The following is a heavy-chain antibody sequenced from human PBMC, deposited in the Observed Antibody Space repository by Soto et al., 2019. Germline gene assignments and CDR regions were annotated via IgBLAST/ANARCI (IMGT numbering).Heavy chain of an antibody. Sequence: SETLSLTCTVSGGSISSGGYYWSWIRQHPGKGLEWIGYIYYSGSTYYNPSLKSRVTISVDTSKNQFSLKLSSVTAADTAVYYCARDIVVPAATRMDVWGKGTTVTVSS. V-gene: IGHV4-31*03. CDR3: ARDIVVPAATRMDV. CDR2: IYYSGST. J-gene: IGHJ6*03. D-gene: IGHD2-2*01. CDR1: GGSISSGGYY.